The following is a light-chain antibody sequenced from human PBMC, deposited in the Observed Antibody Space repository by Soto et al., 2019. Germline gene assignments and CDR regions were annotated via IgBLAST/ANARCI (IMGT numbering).Light chain of an antibody. CDR1: NRDVGSYNL. CDR2: EVS. Sequence: QSALTQPASVSGSPGQSITISCTGTNRDVGSYNLVSWYQQRPGEAPKLIISEVSKRPSGVPDRFSGSKSGNTASLTVSGLQAEDEADYYCSSYAGSNNFVVFGGGTKLTVL. CDR3: SSYAGSNNFVV. V-gene: IGLV2-8*01. J-gene: IGLJ2*01.